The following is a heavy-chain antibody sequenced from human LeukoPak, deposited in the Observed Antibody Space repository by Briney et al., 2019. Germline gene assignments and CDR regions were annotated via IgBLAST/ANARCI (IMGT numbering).Heavy chain of an antibody. CDR3: ARHPSTVVFDF. D-gene: IGHD4-23*01. V-gene: IGHV4-39*01. CDR2: IYYSGST. J-gene: IGHJ4*02. CDR1: GGSISSSNYY. Sequence: SSETLSLTCTVSGGSISSSNYYWGWIRQPPGKGLEWIATIYYSGSTYYNPSLKSRVTISIDTSKNQFSLKLNSVTAADTAVYYCARHPSTVVFDFWGQGTLVTVSS.